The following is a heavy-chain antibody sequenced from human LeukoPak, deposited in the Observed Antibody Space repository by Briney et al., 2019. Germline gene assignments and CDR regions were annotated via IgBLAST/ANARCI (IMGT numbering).Heavy chain of an antibody. CDR2: IRYDGSNK. CDR1: GFTFSSYG. Sequence: GGSLRLXCAASGFTFSSYGMHWGRQAPGKGLEWGAFIRYDGSNKYYADSVKGRFTISRDNSKNTLYLQMNSLRAEDTAVYYCAKDRMGHIVVVPAAIRFDPWGQGTLVTVSS. D-gene: IGHD2-2*01. V-gene: IGHV3-30*02. J-gene: IGHJ5*02. CDR3: AKDRMGHIVVVPAAIRFDP.